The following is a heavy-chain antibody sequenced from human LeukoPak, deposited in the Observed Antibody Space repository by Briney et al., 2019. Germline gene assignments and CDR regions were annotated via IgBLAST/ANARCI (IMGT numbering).Heavy chain of an antibody. CDR1: GFTFTTNA. J-gene: IGHJ4*02. CDR2: ISGRTGAT. D-gene: IGHD5-12*01. Sequence: GGSLRLSCAASGFTFTTNAMSWVRQAPGKGLEWVSAISGRTGATYYADSEKGRFTISRDNSKSTLYLQMDSLRAEDTAVYYCAKCGNSGCHLIDYWGQGTPVTVSS. CDR3: AKCGNSGCHLIDY. V-gene: IGHV3-23*01.